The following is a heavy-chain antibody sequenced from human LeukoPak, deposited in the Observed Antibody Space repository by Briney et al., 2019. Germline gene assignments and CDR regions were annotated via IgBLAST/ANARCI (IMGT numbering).Heavy chain of an antibody. CDR3: AKEVGMAVVEPAAILFSGVDY. CDR2: ITGSGGST. J-gene: IGHJ4*02. D-gene: IGHD2-2*02. CDR1: GLTFSSHA. Sequence: GGSLRLSCVASGLTFSSHAMTWVRQTPGKGLEWVSGITGSGGSTYHADSVKGRFTISRDNSKNTLYLQMNSLRAEDTAVYYCAKEVGMAVVEPAAILFSGVDYWGQGTLVTVSS. V-gene: IGHV3-23*01.